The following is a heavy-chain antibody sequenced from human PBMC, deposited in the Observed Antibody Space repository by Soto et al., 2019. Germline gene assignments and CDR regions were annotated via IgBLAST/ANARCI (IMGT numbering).Heavy chain of an antibody. V-gene: IGHV3-30*18. Sequence: GGSLRLSCVGSGFTFRSYVIHWVRQAPGKGLEWVALTSYDGTNNYYGDSVKGRFTISRDNSRNTLYLQMDGLRPDDTAMYYCAKRTPDCTTTSCPPDSWGQGTLVTVSS. CDR2: TSYDGTNN. D-gene: IGHD2-2*01. CDR1: GFTFRSYV. J-gene: IGHJ4*02. CDR3: AKRTPDCTTTSCPPDS.